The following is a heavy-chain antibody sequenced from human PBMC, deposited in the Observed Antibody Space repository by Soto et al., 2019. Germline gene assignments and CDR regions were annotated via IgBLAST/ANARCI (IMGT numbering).Heavy chain of an antibody. CDR2: INAANGNT. Sequence: ASVKVSCKASGYTFTTYAMHWVRQAPGQRLEWMGWINAANGNTIYSQKFQGRVTITRDTSASTAYMELSSLRSEDTAVYYCARDQEYYYDSSDYYPSGMDVWGQGTSVTVSS. V-gene: IGHV1-3*01. CDR1: GYTFTTYA. J-gene: IGHJ6*02. CDR3: ARDQEYYYDSSDYYPSGMDV. D-gene: IGHD3-22*01.